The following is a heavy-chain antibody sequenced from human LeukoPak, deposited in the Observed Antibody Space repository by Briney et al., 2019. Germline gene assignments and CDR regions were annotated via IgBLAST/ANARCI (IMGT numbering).Heavy chain of an antibody. J-gene: IGHJ5*02. CDR2: ISGSGGST. CDR1: GFTFSGYA. CDR3: AKDIVVVPAARKYNWFDP. Sequence: GGSLRLSCAASGFTFSGYAMSWVRQAPGKGLEWVSAISGSGGSTYYADSVKGRFTISRDNSKNTLYLQMNSLRAEDTAVYYCAKDIVVVPAARKYNWFDPWGQGTLVTVSS. V-gene: IGHV3-23*01. D-gene: IGHD2-2*01.